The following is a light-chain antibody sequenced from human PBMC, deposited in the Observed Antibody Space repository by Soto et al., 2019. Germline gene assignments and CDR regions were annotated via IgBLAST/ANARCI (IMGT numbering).Light chain of an antibody. V-gene: IGKV3-20*01. CDR2: DAS. Sequence: VMSQPRAPLSVAPGDRATLSCRASQTVSSYLAWYQQKPGQAPRLLIYDASNRATGIPARFSGSGSGTDFTLTISRLEPEDFAVYYCQQYGSSPWTFGQGTKVDIK. J-gene: IGKJ1*01. CDR3: QQYGSSPWT. CDR1: QTVSSY.